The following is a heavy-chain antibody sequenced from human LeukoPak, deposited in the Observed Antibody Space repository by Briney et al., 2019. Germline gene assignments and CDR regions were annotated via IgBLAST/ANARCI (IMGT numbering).Heavy chain of an antibody. Sequence: SETLSLTCTVSGDSTSSSSYYWGWIRQPPGKGLEWIGSIFYSGSTYYNPSLKSRVSISLDTSKNHFSLRLTSVTAADTAVYYCARHPHGNSGRFGPFDYWGQGTLVTVSS. CDR1: GDSTSSSSYY. D-gene: IGHD6-19*01. CDR2: IFYSGST. V-gene: IGHV4-39*01. J-gene: IGHJ4*02. CDR3: ARHPHGNSGRFGPFDY.